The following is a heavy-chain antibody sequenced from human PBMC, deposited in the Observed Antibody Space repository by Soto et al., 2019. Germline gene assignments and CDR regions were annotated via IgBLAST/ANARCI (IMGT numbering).Heavy chain of an antibody. CDR1: GGTFSSYA. D-gene: IGHD6-6*01. J-gene: IGHJ5*02. CDR3: ARVSMAARPGNWFDP. V-gene: IGHV1-69*13. CDR2: IIPIFGTA. Sequence: SVKVSCKASGGTFSSYAISWVRQAPGQGLEWMGGIIPIFGTANYAQKFQGRVTITADESTSTAYMELSSLRSEDTAVYYCARVSMAARPGNWFDPWGQGTRVTVSS.